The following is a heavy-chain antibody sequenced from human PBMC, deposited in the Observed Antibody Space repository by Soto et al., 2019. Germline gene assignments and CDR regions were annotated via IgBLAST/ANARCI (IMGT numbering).Heavy chain of an antibody. V-gene: IGHV2-5*02. CDR2: IYWDDDK. D-gene: IGHD6-13*01. Sequence: SGPTLVNPTQTLTLTCTFSGFSLSTSGVGVGWIRQPPGKALEWLALIYWDDDKRYSPSLRSRLTITKDTSKNQVVLTMTNMDPVDTATYYCAYRLRDHSSSWYKLDYWGQGTLVTVSS. J-gene: IGHJ4*02. CDR1: GFSLSTSGVG. CDR3: AYRLRDHSSSWYKLDY.